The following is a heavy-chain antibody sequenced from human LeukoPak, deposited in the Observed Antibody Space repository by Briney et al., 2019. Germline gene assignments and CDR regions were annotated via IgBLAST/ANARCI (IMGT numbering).Heavy chain of an antibody. CDR2: INHSGST. CDR1: GGSFSGYY. Sequence: PSETLSLTCAVYGGSFSGYYWSWIRQPPGKGLEWIGEINHSGSTNYNPSLKSRVTISVDTSKNQFSLKLSSVAAADTAVYYCASSRPAGYSSNRTSGVFDYWGQGTLVTVSS. D-gene: IGHD6-13*01. CDR3: ASSRPAGYSSNRTSGVFDY. J-gene: IGHJ4*02. V-gene: IGHV4-34*01.